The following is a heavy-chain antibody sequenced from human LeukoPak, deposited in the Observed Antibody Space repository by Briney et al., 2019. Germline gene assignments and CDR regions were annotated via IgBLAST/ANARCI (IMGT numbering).Heavy chain of an antibody. CDR3: AKSGGTSSFDY. J-gene: IGHJ4*02. CDR2: ISSSGSTI. D-gene: IGHD1-26*01. CDR1: GFTFSSYE. Sequence: GGSLRLSCAASGFTFSSYEMNWVRQAPGKGLEWVSYISSSGSTIYYADSVKGRFTISRDNAKNSLYLQMNSLRAEDTAVYYCAKSGGTSSFDYWGQGTLVTVSS. V-gene: IGHV3-48*03.